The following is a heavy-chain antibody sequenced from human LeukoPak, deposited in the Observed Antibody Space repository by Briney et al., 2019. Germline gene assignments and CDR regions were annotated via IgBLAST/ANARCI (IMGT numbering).Heavy chain of an antibody. CDR1: GFTVSNAW. V-gene: IGHV3-15*01. CDR3: TTADYGDYPPFDY. D-gene: IGHD4-17*01. Sequence: NPGGSLRLSCAAYGFTVSNAWMSWVRQAPGKGLECVGRIKSKTDGGTTDYAAPVKGRFTISRDDSKNTLYLQMNSLKTEDTAVYYCTTADYGDYPPFDYWGQGTLVTVSS. CDR2: IKSKTDGGTT. J-gene: IGHJ4*02.